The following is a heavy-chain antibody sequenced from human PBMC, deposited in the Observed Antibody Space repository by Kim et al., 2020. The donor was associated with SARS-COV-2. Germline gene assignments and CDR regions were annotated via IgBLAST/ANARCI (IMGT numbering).Heavy chain of an antibody. D-gene: IGHD6-6*01. Sequence: SETLSLTCAVYGGSFSGYYWSWIRQPPGKGLEWIGEINHSGSTNYNPSLKSRVTISVDTSKNQFSLKLSSVTAADTAVYYCARGTAAARPFDYWGQGTLVTVSS. J-gene: IGHJ4*02. V-gene: IGHV4-34*01. CDR3: ARGTAAARPFDY. CDR2: INHSGST. CDR1: GGSFSGYY.